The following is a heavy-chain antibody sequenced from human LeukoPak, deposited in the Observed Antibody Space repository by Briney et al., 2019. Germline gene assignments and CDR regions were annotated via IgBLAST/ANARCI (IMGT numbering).Heavy chain of an antibody. CDR1: GYTFTSYY. CDR2: IYPNSGAT. V-gene: IGHV1-2*02. Sequence: GASVKVSCKASGYTFTSYYMHWVRQAPGQGLEWMGWIYPNSGATKYAQKFQGRVTMTRDTSISTAYMGLSGLRSDDTAVYYCGTLLSNGPFDYWGQGSLVTVSS. J-gene: IGHJ4*02. CDR3: GTLLSNGPFDY.